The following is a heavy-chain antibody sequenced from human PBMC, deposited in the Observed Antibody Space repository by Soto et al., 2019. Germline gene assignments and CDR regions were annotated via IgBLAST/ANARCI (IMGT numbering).Heavy chain of an antibody. J-gene: IGHJ4*02. V-gene: IGHV4-59*01. CDR2: IYYSGST. Sequence: SETLSHTCTVPGGSISSYYWSWIRQPPGKGLEWIGYIYYSGSTNYNPSLKSRVTISVDTSKNQFSLKLSSVTAADTAVYYCARAPRGNYGYPSYFDYWGQGTLVTVSS. CDR3: ARAPRGNYGYPSYFDY. D-gene: IGHD3-10*01. CDR1: GGSISSYY.